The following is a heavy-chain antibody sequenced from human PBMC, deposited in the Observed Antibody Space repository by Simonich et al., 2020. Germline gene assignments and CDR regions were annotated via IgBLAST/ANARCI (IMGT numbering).Heavy chain of an antibody. CDR2: INPNSGGT. V-gene: IGHV1-2*02. CDR1: GYTFTGYY. D-gene: IGHD6-13*01. Sequence: QVQLVQSGAEVKKPGASVKVSCKASGYTFTGYYMHWVRQAPGQGLEGMGRINPNSGGTNYAQKVQGRFTMTRDTSISTAYMELSRLRSDDTAVYYCARVRSSSWYWFDPWGQGTLVTVSS. J-gene: IGHJ5*02. CDR3: ARVRSSSWYWFDP.